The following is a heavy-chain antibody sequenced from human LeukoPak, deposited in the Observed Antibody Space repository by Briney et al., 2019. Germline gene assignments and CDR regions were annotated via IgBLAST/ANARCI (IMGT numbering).Heavy chain of an antibody. Sequence: MPSETLSLTCAVYGGSFSDSYWTWIRQRPGKGLEWIGEIHHSGTTNFNPSLQSRVSISVDTAKNQFFLRVASMTAADTALYYCARGRKVSGVRRINWARHENYFFYYIDVWGKGTSVSVSS. CDR2: IHHSGTT. V-gene: IGHV4-34*01. CDR3: ARGRKVSGVRRINWARHENYFFYYIDV. D-gene: IGHD1-14*01. CDR1: GGSFSDSY. J-gene: IGHJ6*03.